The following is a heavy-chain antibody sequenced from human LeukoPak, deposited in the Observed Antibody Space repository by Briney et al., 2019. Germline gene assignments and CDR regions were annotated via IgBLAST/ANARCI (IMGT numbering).Heavy chain of an antibody. D-gene: IGHD3-9*01. CDR1: GGSFSGDY. Sequence: SETLSLTCAVYGGSFSGDYWSWIRQPPGKGLEWIGEINHSGSTNYNPSLKSRVTISVDTSKNQFSLKLSSVTAADTAVYYCAREQIVLRYFDWFPGWFDPWGQGTLVTVSS. V-gene: IGHV4-34*01. CDR2: INHSGST. CDR3: AREQIVLRYFDWFPGWFDP. J-gene: IGHJ5*02.